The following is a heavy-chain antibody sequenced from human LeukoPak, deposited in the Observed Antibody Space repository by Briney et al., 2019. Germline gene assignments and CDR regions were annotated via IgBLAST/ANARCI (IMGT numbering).Heavy chain of an antibody. J-gene: IGHJ4*02. CDR2: IYYSGST. V-gene: IGHV4-59*01. Sequence: NPSETLSLTCTVSGGSISNYYWSWIRQPPGKGLEWIGYIYYSGSTNYNPSLKSRVTISVDTSKNQFSLKLSSVTAADTAVYYCARAASWGTEFGYWGQGTLVTVSS. CDR1: GGSISNYY. D-gene: IGHD2-2*01. CDR3: ARAASWGTEFGY.